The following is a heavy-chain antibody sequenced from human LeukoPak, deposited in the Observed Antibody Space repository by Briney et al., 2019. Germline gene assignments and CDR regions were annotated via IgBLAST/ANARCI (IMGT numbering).Heavy chain of an antibody. CDR2: ISYDGSNK. V-gene: IGHV3-30*18. Sequence: GGSLRLSCAASGFTFSSYGMHWVRQAPGKGLEWVAVISYDGSNKYYADSVKGRFTISRDNSKNTLYLQMNSLRAEDTAVYYCAKDYYDSSGFDYWGQGTLVTVSS. CDR3: AKDYYDSSGFDY. CDR1: GFTFSSYG. D-gene: IGHD3-22*01. J-gene: IGHJ4*02.